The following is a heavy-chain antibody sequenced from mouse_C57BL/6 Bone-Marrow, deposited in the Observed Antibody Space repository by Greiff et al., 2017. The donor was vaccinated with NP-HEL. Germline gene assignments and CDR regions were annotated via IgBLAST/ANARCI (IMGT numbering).Heavy chain of an antibody. CDR2: IDPEDGDT. Sequence: EVQRVESGAELVRPGASVKLSCTASGFNIKDYYMHWVKQRPEQGLEWIGRIDPEDGDTEYAPKFQGKATMTADTSSNTAYLQLSSLTSEDTAVYYCTAGVYYDYDGYAMDYWGQGTSVTVSS. V-gene: IGHV14-1*01. CDR1: GFNIKDYY. D-gene: IGHD2-4*01. CDR3: TAGVYYDYDGYAMDY. J-gene: IGHJ4*01.